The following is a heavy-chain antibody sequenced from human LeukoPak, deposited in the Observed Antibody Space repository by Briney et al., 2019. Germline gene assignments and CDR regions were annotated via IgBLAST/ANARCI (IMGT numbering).Heavy chain of an antibody. J-gene: IGHJ4*02. Sequence: ASVKVPCKASGYTFTSYYMHWVRQAPGQGLEWMGIINPSGGSTSYAQKFQGRVTMTRDMSTSTVYMELSSLRSEDTAVYYCARDTDDYGDYGWGFDYWGQGTLVTVSS. CDR2: INPSGGST. CDR1: GYTFTSYY. V-gene: IGHV1-46*01. D-gene: IGHD4-17*01. CDR3: ARDTDDYGDYGWGFDY.